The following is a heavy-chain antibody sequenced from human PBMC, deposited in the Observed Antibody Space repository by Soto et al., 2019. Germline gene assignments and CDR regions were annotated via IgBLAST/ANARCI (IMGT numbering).Heavy chain of an antibody. CDR1: GGSISRGGYY. CDR2: IYYSGST. Sequence: PSETLSLTCTVSGGSISRGGYYWSWIRQHPGKGLEWIGYIYYSGSTYYNPSLKSRVTISVDTSKNQFSLKLSSVTAADTAVYYCARLERGSSSAADAFDIWGQGTMVTVS. V-gene: IGHV4-31*03. CDR3: ARLERGSSSAADAFDI. D-gene: IGHD6-6*01. J-gene: IGHJ3*02.